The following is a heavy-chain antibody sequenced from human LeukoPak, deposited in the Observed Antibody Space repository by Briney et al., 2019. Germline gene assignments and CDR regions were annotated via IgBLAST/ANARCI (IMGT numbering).Heavy chain of an antibody. D-gene: IGHD3/OR15-3a*01. V-gene: IGHV3-23*01. CDR3: AKVWTAYSDDYFDY. Sequence: TGGSLRLSCAASGFTFSSYGMSWDRQAQGKGLECVSSISGSGGSTNHADSVKGRFTISRDNSKNTLYLQMNSLRAEDTAVYYCAKVWTAYSDDYFDYWGQGTLVTVSS. J-gene: IGHJ4*02. CDR1: GFTFSSYG. CDR2: ISGSGGST.